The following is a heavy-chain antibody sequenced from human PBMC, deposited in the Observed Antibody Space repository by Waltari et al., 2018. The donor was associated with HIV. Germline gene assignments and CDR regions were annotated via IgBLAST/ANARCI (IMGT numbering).Heavy chain of an antibody. V-gene: IGHV3-23*01. CDR1: GFTFSNYA. D-gene: IGHD2-15*01. CDR3: AKAPLRRSSVGGEGPSHFEY. J-gene: IGHJ4*02. Sequence: EVQLLDSGGGLVRPGGSLRVSCATSGFTFSNYAMSWVRQAPGKGPEWVSGISASGGTTYYADSGKGRFTISRDNFKNTLHLQMNGLRAEDTAIYYCAKAPLRRSSVGGEGPSHFEYWGQGTLVTVSS. CDR2: ISASGGTT.